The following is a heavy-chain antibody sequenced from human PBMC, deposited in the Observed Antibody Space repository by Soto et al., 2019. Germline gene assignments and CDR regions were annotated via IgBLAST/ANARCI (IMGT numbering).Heavy chain of an antibody. D-gene: IGHD6-19*01. J-gene: IGHJ4*02. CDR3: ASLYSSAWARDY. CDR1: GFSFSSCW. CDR2: ISSDGRTT. Sequence: SLRLSCAASGFSFSSCWMHWVRQAPGKGLVWVSRISSDGRTTDYADSVKGRFTISRDNAKNTLYLQMNNLRDDDTAVYYCASLYSSAWARDYWGQGTLVTVSS. V-gene: IGHV3-74*01.